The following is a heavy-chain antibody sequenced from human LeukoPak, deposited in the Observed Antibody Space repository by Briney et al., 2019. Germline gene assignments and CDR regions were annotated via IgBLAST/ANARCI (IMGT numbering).Heavy chain of an antibody. CDR3: ARTTQYYYYMDV. J-gene: IGHJ6*03. CDR1: GFTVSSNY. Sequence: GGSLRLSRAASGFTVSSNYMSWVRQAPGKGLERVSVIYSGGSTYYTDSVKGRFTISRDNSKNTLYHQMNSRRAEDTAVYYCARTTQYYYYMDVWGKGTTVTVSS. CDR2: IYSGGST. D-gene: IGHD1-1*01. V-gene: IGHV3-66*02.